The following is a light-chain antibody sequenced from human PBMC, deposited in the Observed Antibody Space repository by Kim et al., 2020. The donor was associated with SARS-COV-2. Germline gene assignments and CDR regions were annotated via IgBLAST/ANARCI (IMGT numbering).Light chain of an antibody. V-gene: IGLV1-40*01. J-gene: IGLJ1*01. CDR2: ATK. CDR3: QSYDSRLTGPV. Sequence: QGVTIACTGNNSNIGANYDVHWYLQVPGAAPKLLIYATKHPPSGVPDRFSGSKSGTSASLAITGLQAEDEADFYCQSYDSRLTGPVFGTGTKVTVL. CDR1: NSNIGANYD.